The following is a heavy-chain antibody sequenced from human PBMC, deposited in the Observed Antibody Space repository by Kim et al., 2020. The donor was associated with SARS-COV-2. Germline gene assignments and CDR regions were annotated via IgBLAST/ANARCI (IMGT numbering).Heavy chain of an antibody. J-gene: IGHJ5*02. Sequence: LKSRVRIAVDTSKNQFSLKLSSVTAADTAVYYCARHPYDSSGNGDNWFDPWGQGTLVTVSS. D-gene: IGHD3-22*01. CDR3: ARHPYDSSGNGDNWFDP. V-gene: IGHV4-39*01.